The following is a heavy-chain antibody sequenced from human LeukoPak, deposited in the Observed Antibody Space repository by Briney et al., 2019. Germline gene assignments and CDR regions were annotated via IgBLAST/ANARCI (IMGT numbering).Heavy chain of an antibody. D-gene: IGHD3-22*01. CDR2: IYTSGNT. J-gene: IGHJ3*01. V-gene: IGHV4-4*07. CDR1: GGSISGYY. CDR3: ARQSDSSGYYYLGAFDF. Sequence: SETLSLTCTVSGGSISGYYWSWIRQPAGKGLEWIGRIYTSGNTNYNPSLKSRLTMSVDTSKNQFSLKLSSVTAADTAVYYCARQSDSSGYYYLGAFDFWGQGTMVTVSP.